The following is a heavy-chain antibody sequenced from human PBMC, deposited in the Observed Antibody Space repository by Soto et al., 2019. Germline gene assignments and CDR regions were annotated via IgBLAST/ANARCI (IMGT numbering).Heavy chain of an antibody. J-gene: IGHJ6*02. CDR1: GLTVRSNT. Sequence: PPGGSLRLSCAASGLTVRSNTMSWVRQAPGKGLEWVSVIYSGGTTFYADSVKGRFTISRDNSKNTLYLQMNSLRAEDTAVYYCARASGYSGTHAGGYYGMDVWGQGTTVTVSS. CDR2: IYSGGTT. D-gene: IGHD5-12*01. CDR3: ARASGYSGTHAGGYYGMDV. V-gene: IGHV3-53*01.